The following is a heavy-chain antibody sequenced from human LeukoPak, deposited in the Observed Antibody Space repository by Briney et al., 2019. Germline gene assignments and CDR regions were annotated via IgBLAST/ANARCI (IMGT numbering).Heavy chain of an antibody. V-gene: IGHV3-21*01. CDR2: ISSSSSYI. CDR1: GSTSSGFR. D-gene: IGHD4-17*01. Sequence: TGGPPSLPFEPSGSTSSGFRLNGSPRAPGRGRGGVQSISSSSSYIYYADSVKGRFTISRDNAKNSLYLQMNSQRAEDTAVYYCARVDGDPPDWYFDLWGRGTLVTVSS. CDR3: ARVDGDPPDWYFDL. J-gene: IGHJ2*01.